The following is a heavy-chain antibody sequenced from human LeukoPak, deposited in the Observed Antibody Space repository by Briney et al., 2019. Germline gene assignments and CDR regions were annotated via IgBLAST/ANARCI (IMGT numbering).Heavy chain of an antibody. D-gene: IGHD6-13*01. Sequence: GGSLRLSCAASGFTFDDYTMHWVRHAPGKGLEWVSLISWDGGSTYYADSVKGRFTISRDNSKNSLYLQMNSLRAEDTALYYCAKDSVGYSSSWYNGGHFDYWGPRALVTVSS. CDR2: ISWDGGST. CDR3: AKDSVGYSSSWYNGGHFDY. V-gene: IGHV3-43*01. CDR1: GFTFDDYT. J-gene: IGHJ4*02.